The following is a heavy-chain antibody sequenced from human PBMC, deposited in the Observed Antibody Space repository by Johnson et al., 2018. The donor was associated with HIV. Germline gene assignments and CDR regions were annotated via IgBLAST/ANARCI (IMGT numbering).Heavy chain of an antibody. J-gene: IGHJ3*02. CDR1: GFTFSSYA. D-gene: IGHD3-3*01. CDR3: STVGYDFWGGFLGHDAFDM. Sequence: QVQLVESGGGVVQPGRSLRLSCAASGFTFSSYAMHWVRQAPGKGLDWVAVISYDGDNKYFADSVKGRFTISRDNSKNTLYLQMKSLKTEDTAVYYCSTVGYDFWGGFLGHDAFDMWGQGTMVTVSS. CDR2: ISYDGDNK. V-gene: IGHV3-30-3*01.